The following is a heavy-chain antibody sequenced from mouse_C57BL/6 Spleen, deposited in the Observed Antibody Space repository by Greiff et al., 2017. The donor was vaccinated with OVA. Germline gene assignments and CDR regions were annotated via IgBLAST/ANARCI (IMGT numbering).Heavy chain of an antibody. CDR2: INPNNGGT. Sequence: EVQLQQSGPELVKPGASVKISCKASGYTFTDYYMNWVKQSHGKSLEWIGDINPNNGGTSYNQKFKGKATLTVDKSSSTAYMELRSLTSEDSAVYYCARTYYGSSYGSCDYWGQGTTLTVSS. D-gene: IGHD1-1*01. V-gene: IGHV1-26*01. CDR1: GYTFTDYY. J-gene: IGHJ2*01. CDR3: ARTYYGSSYGSCDY.